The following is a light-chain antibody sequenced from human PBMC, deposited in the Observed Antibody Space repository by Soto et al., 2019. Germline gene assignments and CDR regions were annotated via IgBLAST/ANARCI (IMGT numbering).Light chain of an antibody. V-gene: IGLV1-44*01. Sequence: QSVLTQPPSASGTPGQRVTIPCSGSNSNIGSNAVYWYQQLPATAPKLLIYSSDQRPSGVPVRFSGSKSGTSASLAISGLQSEDEADYYCAAWDDSLNGHMVFGGGTKLTVL. CDR2: SSD. CDR3: AAWDDSLNGHMV. J-gene: IGLJ2*01. CDR1: NSNIGSNA.